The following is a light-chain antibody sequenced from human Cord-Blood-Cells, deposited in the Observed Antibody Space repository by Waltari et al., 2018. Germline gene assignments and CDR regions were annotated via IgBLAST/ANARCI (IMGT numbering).Light chain of an antibody. CDR1: QSISSY. V-gene: IGKV1-39*01. CDR2: AAS. J-gene: IGKJ2*03. Sequence: DIQMTQSPSSLSASVGDRVTITCRASQSISSYLNWYQQKPGKAPKLLIYAASSLQSGVPSRFSGRGSGTDFTLIISSLKPEDFATYYCQQSYSTPRSFGQGTKLEIK. CDR3: QQSYSTPRS.